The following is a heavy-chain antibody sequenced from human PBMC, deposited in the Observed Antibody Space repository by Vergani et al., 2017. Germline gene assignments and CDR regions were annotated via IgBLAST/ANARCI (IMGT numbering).Heavy chain of an antibody. CDR3: ARVDGDDYVIFDP. V-gene: IGHV1-46*03. Sequence: QVQLVQSGAEVKKPGASVKVSCKASGYTFTSYYMHWVRQAPGQGLEWMGIINPSGGSRSYAQKFQGRVTMTRDTSTSTVYMELSSLRSEDTAVYYCARVDGDDYVIFDPWGQGTLVTVSS. CDR1: GYTFTSYY. CDR2: INPSGGSR. D-gene: IGHD3-16*01. J-gene: IGHJ5*02.